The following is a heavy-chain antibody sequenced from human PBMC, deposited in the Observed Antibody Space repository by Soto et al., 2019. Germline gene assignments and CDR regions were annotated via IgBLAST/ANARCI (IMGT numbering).Heavy chain of an antibody. CDR1: GGSISSSSYY. D-gene: IGHD5-18*01. CDR3: ARSEGYSYGFY. CDR2: IYYSGST. Sequence: PSETLSLTCTVSGGSISSSSYYWGWIRQPPGKGLEWIGSIYYSGSTYYNPSLKSRVTISVDTSKNQFSLKLSSVTAADTAVYYCARSEGYSYGFYWGQGTLVTVSS. J-gene: IGHJ4*02. V-gene: IGHV4-39*01.